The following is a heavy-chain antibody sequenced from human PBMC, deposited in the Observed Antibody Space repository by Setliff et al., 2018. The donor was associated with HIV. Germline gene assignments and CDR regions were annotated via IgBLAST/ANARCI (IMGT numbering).Heavy chain of an antibody. D-gene: IGHD3-10*01. CDR1: GYTFTSYG. V-gene: IGHV7-4-1*02. CDR3: ARDVKPGDFDY. CDR2: INTNTGNP. Sequence: ASVKVSCKASGYTFTSYGINWVRQAPGQGLEWMGWINTNTGNPTYAQGFTGRFVFSLDTSVSTAYLQISSLKAEDTAVYYCARDVKPGDFDYWGQGTLVTVSS. J-gene: IGHJ4*02.